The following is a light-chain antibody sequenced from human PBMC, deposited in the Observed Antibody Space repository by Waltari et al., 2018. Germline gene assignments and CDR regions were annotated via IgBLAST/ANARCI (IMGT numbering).Light chain of an antibody. CDR1: SSDVGSYNL. J-gene: IGLJ2*01. CDR3: CSYAGGSALV. V-gene: IGLV2-23*01. CDR2: EGS. Sequence: QSALTQPASVSGSLGQSITISCTGTSSDVGSYNLVSWYQQHPGKAPKVMIYEGSKWPSGVSNRFSGSKSGNTASLTISGLQAEEEADYYCCSYAGGSALVFGGGTKLTVL.